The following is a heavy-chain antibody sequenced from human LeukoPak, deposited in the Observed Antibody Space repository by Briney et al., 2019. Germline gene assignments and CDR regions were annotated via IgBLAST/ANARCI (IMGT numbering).Heavy chain of an antibody. Sequence: GGSLRLSCAASGFTFSSYSMNWVRQAPGKGLEWVSYISSSSSTIYYADSVKGRFTISRDNAKNSLYLQMNSLRAEDTAVYYCAREDTVVTATPFDYWGQGTLVTVSS. V-gene: IGHV3-48*01. CDR3: AREDTVVTATPFDY. D-gene: IGHD2-21*02. J-gene: IGHJ4*02. CDR1: GFTFSSYS. CDR2: ISSSSSTI.